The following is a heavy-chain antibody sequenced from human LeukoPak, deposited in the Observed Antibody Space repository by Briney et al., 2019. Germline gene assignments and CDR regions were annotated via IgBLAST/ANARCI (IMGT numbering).Heavy chain of an antibody. J-gene: IGHJ4*02. CDR3: AKDKSGYSGYGNFDY. Sequence: PGGSLRLSCAASGFTFSSYAMSWVRQAPGKGLEWVSAISGSGGSTYYADSVKGWFTISRDNSKNTLYLQMNSLRAEDTAVYYCAKDKSGYSGYGNFDYWGQGTLVTVSS. D-gene: IGHD5-12*01. CDR2: ISGSGGST. CDR1: GFTFSSYA. V-gene: IGHV3-23*01.